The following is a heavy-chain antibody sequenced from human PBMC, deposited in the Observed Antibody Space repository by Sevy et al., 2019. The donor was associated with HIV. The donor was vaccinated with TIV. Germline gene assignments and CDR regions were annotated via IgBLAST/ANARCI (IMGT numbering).Heavy chain of an antibody. D-gene: IGHD3-22*01. CDR3: AQGSLNYYSDSSGPRHWFDP. CDR1: GFSFSSYV. V-gene: IGHV3-23*01. J-gene: IGHJ5*02. Sequence: GGSLRLSCAASGFSFSSYVMNWVRQAPGKGLEWVSAISGSGGNTYYADSVKGRFTISRDNSKNTLYLQMNSLRAEDTALYYCAQGSLNYYSDSSGPRHWFDPWGQGTLVTVSS. CDR2: ISGSGGNT.